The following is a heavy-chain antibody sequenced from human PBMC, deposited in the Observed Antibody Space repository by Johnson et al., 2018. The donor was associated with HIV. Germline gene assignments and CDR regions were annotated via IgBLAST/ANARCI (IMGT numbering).Heavy chain of an antibody. V-gene: IGHV3-30*03. CDR1: GFTFSSYG. D-gene: IGHD1-1*01. CDR2: ISYDGSDK. Sequence: QVQLVESVGGVVQPGRSLRLSCAASGFTFSSYGMNWVRQAPGKGLEWVAVISYDGSDKYYADSVKGRFTISRDNSKNTLYLQMNSLRAEDTAVYYCARGDGYRRAFDVWGQGTIVTVSS. J-gene: IGHJ3*01. CDR3: ARGDGYRRAFDV.